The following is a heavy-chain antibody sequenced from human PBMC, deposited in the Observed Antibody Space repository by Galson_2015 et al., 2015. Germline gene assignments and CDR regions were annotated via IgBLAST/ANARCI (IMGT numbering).Heavy chain of an antibody. Sequence: SLRLSCAASGFTFSSHGMHWVRQAPGKGLEWVAVIWHDGSNKYYADSVKGRFIISRDNSKNMLYLQMNGLRGEDTAVYYCARWGDDKRNDYWGQGTLVTVSP. J-gene: IGHJ4*02. CDR3: ARWGDDKRNDY. V-gene: IGHV3-33*01. D-gene: IGHD3-10*01. CDR1: GFTFSSHG. CDR2: IWHDGSNK.